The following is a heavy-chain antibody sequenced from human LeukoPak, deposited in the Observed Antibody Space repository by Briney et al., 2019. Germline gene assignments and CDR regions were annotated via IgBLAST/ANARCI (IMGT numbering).Heavy chain of an antibody. D-gene: IGHD3-3*01. CDR2: IYYSGST. V-gene: IGHV4-59*01. Sequence: SETLSLTCTVSGGSISSYYWSWIRQPPGKGLEWIGYIYYSGSTNYNPSLKSRVTISVDTSKNQFSLKLSSVTAADTAVYYCARVRGLTPNWFDPWGQGTLATVSS. CDR3: ARVRGLTPNWFDP. CDR1: GGSISSYY. J-gene: IGHJ5*02.